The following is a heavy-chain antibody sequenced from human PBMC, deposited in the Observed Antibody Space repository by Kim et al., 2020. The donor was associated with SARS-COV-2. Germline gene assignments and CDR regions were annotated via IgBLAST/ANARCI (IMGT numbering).Heavy chain of an antibody. CDR1: GFTFSSYA. Sequence: GGSLRLSCAASGFTFSSYAMHWVRQAPGKGLEWVAVISYDGSNKYYADSVKGRFTISRDNSKNTLYLQMNSLRAEDTAVYYCARGRGGSYYSADYWGQGTLVTVSS. D-gene: IGHD1-26*01. CDR2: ISYDGSNK. CDR3: ARGRGGSYYSADY. V-gene: IGHV3-30*04. J-gene: IGHJ4*02.